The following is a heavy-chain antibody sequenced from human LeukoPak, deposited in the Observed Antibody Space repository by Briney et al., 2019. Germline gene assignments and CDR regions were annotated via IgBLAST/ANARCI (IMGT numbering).Heavy chain of an antibody. D-gene: IGHD7-27*01. CDR3: SHSGDRPDR. J-gene: IGHJ5*02. CDR1: GFSLTASGVG. CDR2: IYGNNDK. Sequence: ESGPTLVNPTQTLTLTCTFSGFSLTASGVGVGWIRQPPGKTLEWLGIIYGNNDKRYSPSLNSRLTITKDSSKNQVVLRMPNMDPVDTATYYCSHSGDRPDRWGQGTLVTVSS. V-gene: IGHV2-5*01.